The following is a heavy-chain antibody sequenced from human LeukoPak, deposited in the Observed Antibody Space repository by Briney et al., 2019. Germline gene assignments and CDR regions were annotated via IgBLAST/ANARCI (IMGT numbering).Heavy chain of an antibody. D-gene: IGHD4-23*01. J-gene: IGHJ5*02. CDR1: GGSISSYY. V-gene: IGHV4-59*01. CDR2: VSYSGTT. Sequence: SETLSLTCTVSGGSISSYYWSWIRQPPGKGLEWIGYVSYSGTTNYNPSLKSRVSISVDTSKNQFSLNLNSVTAADTAVYYCARFYGGNSRWFDPWGQGTLVTVSS. CDR3: ARFYGGNSRWFDP.